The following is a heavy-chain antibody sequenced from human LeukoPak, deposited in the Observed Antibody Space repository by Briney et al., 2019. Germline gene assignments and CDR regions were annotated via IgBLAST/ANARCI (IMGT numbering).Heavy chain of an antibody. Sequence: GGTLRLSCTASEFTFSNFWMTWVRQAPGKGLEWVASIEKDGSDKYYVDSVTGRFTISRDNAKTSLYLQMNNLRAHDTAVYYCARISGFTGTSHFDSWGQGALVTVSS. D-gene: IGHD6-25*01. V-gene: IGHV3-7*01. CDR1: EFTFSNFW. J-gene: IGHJ4*02. CDR3: ARISGFTGTSHFDS. CDR2: IEKDGSDK.